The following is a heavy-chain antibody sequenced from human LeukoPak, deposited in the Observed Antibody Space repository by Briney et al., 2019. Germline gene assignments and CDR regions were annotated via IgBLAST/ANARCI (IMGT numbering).Heavy chain of an antibody. J-gene: IGHJ4*02. V-gene: IGHV4-34*01. CDR2: INHSGST. D-gene: IGHD3-10*01. Sequence: SETLSLTCAVYGGSFSGYYWSWIRQPPGKGLEWIGEINHSGSTNYNPSLKSRLTISVDTSKKQFSLKLSSVTAADTAVYYCARVEGYGSTRLDYWGQGTLVTVSS. CDR3: ARVEGYGSTRLDY. CDR1: GGSFSGYY.